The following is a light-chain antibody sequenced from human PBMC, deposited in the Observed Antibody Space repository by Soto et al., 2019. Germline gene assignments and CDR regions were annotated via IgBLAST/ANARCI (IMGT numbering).Light chain of an antibody. V-gene: IGKV1-39*01. CDR2: AAS. J-gene: IGKJ1*01. CDR1: QSISNH. Sequence: IQVTQSPSSLSASVEERVVITCRASQSISNHLNWYQQKPGKAPKLLIFAASSLQSGVPSRFSGSRSGPDFTLTISSLQPEDFATYYCQQSYSSPPTFGQGTKVDNK. CDR3: QQSYSSPPT.